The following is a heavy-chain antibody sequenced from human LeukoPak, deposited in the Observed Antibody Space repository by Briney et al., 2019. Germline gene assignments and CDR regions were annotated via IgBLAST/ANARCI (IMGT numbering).Heavy chain of an antibody. CDR2: ISDIGSI. CDR1: GGSISSYY. J-gene: IGHJ4*02. CDR3: AKDLRKSPGYSSGGGDY. D-gene: IGHD6-19*01. V-gene: IGHV4-59*12. Sequence: SETLSLTCTVSGGSISSYYWSWIRQPPGKGLEWIAYISDIGSINYNPSLKSRVTISLDTSKNQFSLKLSSVTAADTAVYYCAKDLRKSPGYSSGGGDYWGQGTLVTVSS.